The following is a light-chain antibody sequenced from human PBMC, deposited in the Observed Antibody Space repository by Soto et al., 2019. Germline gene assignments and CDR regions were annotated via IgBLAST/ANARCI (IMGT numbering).Light chain of an antibody. CDR2: KAS. CDR1: QTISSW. J-gene: IGKJ1*01. CDR3: QHYNSYSEA. Sequence: DIQMTQSPSTLSGSVGDRVTITCRASQTISSWLAWYQQKPGKAPKLLIFKASTLKSGVPSRFSGRRSGTEYPLTISSLQPDDFATYYFQHYNSYSEAFGQGTKVELK. V-gene: IGKV1-5*03.